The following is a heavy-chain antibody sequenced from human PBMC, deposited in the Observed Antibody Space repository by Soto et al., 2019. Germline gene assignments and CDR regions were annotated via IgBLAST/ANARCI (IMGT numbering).Heavy chain of an antibody. V-gene: IGHV1-46*01. Sequence: ASVKVSCKASGYTFTSYYMHWVRQAPGQGLEWKGLINPSGGSTSYAQKFQARVTMTRDTSTSTVYMELSSLRSEDTAVYYCARTGPVLRYFDWSEVYYYYHGMDVWGQGTTVTVSS. CDR3: ARTGPVLRYFDWSEVYYYYHGMDV. D-gene: IGHD3-9*01. CDR1: GYTFTSYY. J-gene: IGHJ6*02. CDR2: INPSGGST.